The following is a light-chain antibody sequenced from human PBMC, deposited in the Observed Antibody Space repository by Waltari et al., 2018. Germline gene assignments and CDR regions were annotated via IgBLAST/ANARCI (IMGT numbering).Light chain of an antibody. CDR3: QQYYNTPRT. Sequence: DIVMTQSPDSLAVSLGERATINCTSSQSLFYISKSKNYLAWYQQKPGQPPKLPINRASTRESGVPDRFSGSGSGTDFTLTISSLQAEDVAIYYCQQYYNTPRTFGQGTKVEIK. CDR2: RAS. J-gene: IGKJ1*01. V-gene: IGKV4-1*01. CDR1: QSLFYISKSKNY.